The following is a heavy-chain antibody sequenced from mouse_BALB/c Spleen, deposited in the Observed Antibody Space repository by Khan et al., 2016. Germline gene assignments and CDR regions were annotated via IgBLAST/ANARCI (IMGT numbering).Heavy chain of an antibody. CDR1: GFNIKDTY. V-gene: IGHV14-3*02. J-gene: IGHJ4*01. CDR2: IDPANGNT. Sequence: VQLQQSGAELVKPGASVKLSCTASGFNIKDTYMHWVKQRPEQGLEWIGRIDPANGNTKYDTKFQGKATITADTSSNTAYLQLSSLTSEDTAVYYCARNSYYAMDYWGQGTSVTVSS. CDR3: ARNSYYAMDY.